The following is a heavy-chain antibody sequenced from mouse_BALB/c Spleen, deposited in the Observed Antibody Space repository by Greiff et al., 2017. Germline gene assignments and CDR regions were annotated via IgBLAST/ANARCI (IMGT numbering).Heavy chain of an antibody. J-gene: IGHJ2*01. D-gene: IGHD2-4*01. Sequence: VQLKASGPELVKPGASVKMSCKASGYTFPSSVMHWVKQKPGQGLEWIGYIIPYNDGTTYNEKFKGKATLTSDKSSSTAYMELSSLTSEASAVYYCARSDDYYVGYWGQGTTLTVSS. CDR2: IIPYNDGT. CDR1: GYTFPSSV. V-gene: IGHV1-14*01. CDR3: ARSDDYYVGY.